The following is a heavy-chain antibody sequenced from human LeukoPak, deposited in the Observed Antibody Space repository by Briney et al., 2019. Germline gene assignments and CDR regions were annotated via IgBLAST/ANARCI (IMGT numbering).Heavy chain of an antibody. V-gene: IGHV4-34*01. CDR3: ARSSRLDY. CDR2: INHSGST. D-gene: IGHD2-2*01. CDR1: GGSFSGYY. J-gene: IGHJ4*02. Sequence: SETLSLTCAVYGGSFSGYYWSWIRQPPGKGLEWIGEINHSGSTNYNPSLKSRVTISVDTSKNQFSLKLSSVTAADTAVYYCARSSRLDYWGQGTLVTVSS.